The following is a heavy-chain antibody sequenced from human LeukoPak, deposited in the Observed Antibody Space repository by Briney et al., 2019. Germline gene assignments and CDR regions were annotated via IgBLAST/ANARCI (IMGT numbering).Heavy chain of an antibody. D-gene: IGHD3-22*01. J-gene: IGHJ1*01. CDR2: IIPIFGTA. V-gene: IGHV1-69*05. CDR1: GGTFSSYA. Sequence: ASVKVSCKASGGTFSSYAISWVGQAPGQGREWMGRIIPIFGTANYAQKFQGRVTITTDESTSTAYMELSSLRSEDTAVYYCARGPYYYDSSGQEVYFQHWGQGTLVTVSS. CDR3: ARGPYYYDSSGQEVYFQH.